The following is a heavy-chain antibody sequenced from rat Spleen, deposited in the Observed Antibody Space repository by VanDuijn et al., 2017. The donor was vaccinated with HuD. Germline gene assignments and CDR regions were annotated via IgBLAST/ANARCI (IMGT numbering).Heavy chain of an antibody. V-gene: IGHV2-43*01. J-gene: IGHJ2*01. CDR3: TRTGITSFDY. CDR1: GFSLTRYH. CDR2: MWSGGST. D-gene: IGHD1-4*01. Sequence: QVQLKESGPGLVQPSQTLSLTCTVSGFSLTRYHVSWVRQPPGKGLEWMGVMWSGGSTAYNSALKSRLSISRDTSKSQVFLKINSLQTEDTAIYYCTRTGITSFDYWGQGVMVTVSS.